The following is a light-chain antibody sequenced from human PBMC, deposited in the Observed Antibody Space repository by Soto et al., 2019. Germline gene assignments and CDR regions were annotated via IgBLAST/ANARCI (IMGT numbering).Light chain of an antibody. Sequence: EMVMTQSPATLSVSPGETATLSCRASQSVSSNLAWYQHKPGQAPRLLIYGASTRATGIPARFSGSGSGTEFTLTISSLRSEDFALYYCQQYNDWWTFGQGTKVEIK. CDR1: QSVSSN. V-gene: IGKV3-15*01. CDR3: QQYNDWWT. J-gene: IGKJ1*01. CDR2: GAS.